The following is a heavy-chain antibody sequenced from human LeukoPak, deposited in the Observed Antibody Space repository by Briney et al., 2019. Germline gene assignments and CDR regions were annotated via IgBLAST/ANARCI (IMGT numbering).Heavy chain of an antibody. D-gene: IGHD6-13*01. J-gene: IGHJ4*02. CDR3: ATGYSSTWYYFDY. V-gene: IGHV4-59*01. CDR1: GDSISSYY. Sequence: PSETLSLTCPVSGDSISSYYWSWIRQPPGNGMEWIGYIYHSGSTNYNPSLKSRVTISADTSKDQFSLKLASVTAADTAVYYCATGYSSTWYYFDYWGQGTLVTVSS. CDR2: IYHSGST.